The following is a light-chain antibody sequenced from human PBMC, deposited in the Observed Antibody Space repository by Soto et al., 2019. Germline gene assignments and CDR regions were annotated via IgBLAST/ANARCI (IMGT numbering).Light chain of an antibody. CDR1: SSDVGGYNY. V-gene: IGLV2-14*01. Sequence: QSALTQPASVSGSPGQSITISCTGTSSDVGGYNYVSWYQQHPGKAPKLMIYDVSNRPSGVSNRFSGSKSGNTASLTISGLQVEDGAVYYGSSYTSSSTLVLGGGTKLTAL. CDR3: SSYTSSSTLV. J-gene: IGLJ2*01. CDR2: DVS.